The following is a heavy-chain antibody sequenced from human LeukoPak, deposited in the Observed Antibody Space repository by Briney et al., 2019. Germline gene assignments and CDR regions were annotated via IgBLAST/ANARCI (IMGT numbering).Heavy chain of an antibody. D-gene: IGHD1-26*01. V-gene: IGHV4-61*01. CDR2: IYYSGST. CDR1: GGSVSSGTYY. CDR3: ARTLDGAGGYFDY. J-gene: IGHJ4*02. Sequence: SETLSLTCTVSGGSVSSGTYYWSWIRQPPGKGLEWIGYIYYSGSTNYNPSLKSRVTVSVDTSKNQFSLKLSSVTAADTAVYYCARTLDGAGGYFDYWGQGTLVTVSS.